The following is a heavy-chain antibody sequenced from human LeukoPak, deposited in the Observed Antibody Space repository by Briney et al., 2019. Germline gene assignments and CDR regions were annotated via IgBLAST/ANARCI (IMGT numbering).Heavy chain of an antibody. CDR1: GFTVSSNY. CDR3: ARQIPLAGTFYFDN. J-gene: IGHJ4*02. Sequence: QPGGSLRLSCAASGFTVSSNYMSWVRQAPGKGLEWVSVIYSGGTTYYADSVKGRFTISRDGSGNTLYLQMNSLRAEDTAVYFCARQIPLAGTFYFDNWGQGTLVTVSS. D-gene: IGHD6-19*01. CDR2: IYSGGTT. V-gene: IGHV3-53*01.